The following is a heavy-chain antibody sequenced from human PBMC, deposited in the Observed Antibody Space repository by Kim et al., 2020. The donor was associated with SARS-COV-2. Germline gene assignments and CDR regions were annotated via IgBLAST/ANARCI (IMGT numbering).Heavy chain of an antibody. D-gene: IGHD6-19*01. V-gene: IGHV3-74*01. CDR2: INSDGSST. Sequence: GGSLRLSCAASGFTFSSYWMHWVRQAPGKGLVWVSRINSDGSSTSYADSVKGRFTISRDNAKNTLYLQMNSLRAEDTAVYYCARAPHYSGWAFDYWGQGTLVTVSS. J-gene: IGHJ4*02. CDR1: GFTFSSYW. CDR3: ARAPHYSGWAFDY.